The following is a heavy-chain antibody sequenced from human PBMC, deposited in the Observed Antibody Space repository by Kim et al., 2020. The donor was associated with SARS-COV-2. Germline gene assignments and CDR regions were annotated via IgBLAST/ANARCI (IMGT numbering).Heavy chain of an antibody. CDR1: GFTFDDYA. CDR2: ISWNSGSI. J-gene: IGHJ6*02. Sequence: GGSLRLSCAASGFTFDDYAMHWVRQAPGKGLEWVSGISWNSGSIGYADSVKGRFTISRDNAKNSLYLQMNSLRAEDTALYYCAKDKLWEPIPGSLLSYGMDVWGQGTTVTVSS. CDR3: AKDKLWEPIPGSLLSYGMDV. D-gene: IGHD1-26*01. V-gene: IGHV3-9*01.